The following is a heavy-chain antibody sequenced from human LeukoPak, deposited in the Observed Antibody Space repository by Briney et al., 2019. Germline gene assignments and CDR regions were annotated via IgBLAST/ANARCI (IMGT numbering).Heavy chain of an antibody. V-gene: IGHV3-13*01. CDR3: VRGPYCSGGSCYGHFDH. CDR1: GFTFSSYD. CDR2: IGTAGDT. J-gene: IGHJ4*02. D-gene: IGHD2-15*01. Sequence: PGGSLRLSCAASGFTFSSYDMYWVRQATGKGLEWVSAIGTAGDTYYPGSVKGRFTISRENAKNSLYLQMNSLRVGDTAVYYCVRGPYCSGGSCYGHFDHWGQGTLVTAFS.